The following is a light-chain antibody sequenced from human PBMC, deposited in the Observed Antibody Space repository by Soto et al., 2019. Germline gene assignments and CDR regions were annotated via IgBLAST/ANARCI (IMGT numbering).Light chain of an antibody. CDR2: DAS. J-gene: IGKJ5*01. CDR1: QSVRSNY. CDR3: HQYGSSPIT. Sequence: EIMLTQSPGTLSLSPGDRATLHCRASQSVRSNYLAWYQQKPDQAPSLLIYDASSRATGIPDRFSGSGSGTDFTLAITRLEPEDFALYYCHQYGSSPITFGQGTRLEIK. V-gene: IGKV3-20*01.